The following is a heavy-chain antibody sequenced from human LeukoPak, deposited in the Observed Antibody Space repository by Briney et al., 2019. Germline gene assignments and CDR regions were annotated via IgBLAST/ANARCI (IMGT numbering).Heavy chain of an antibody. CDR3: AKSGGSSGKALGY. CDR2: ISYDGSNK. D-gene: IGHD3-22*01. CDR1: GFTFRSYG. V-gene: IGHV3-30*18. J-gene: IGHJ4*02. Sequence: GGTLRLSCAASGFTFRSYGMHWVRQAPGKGLEWVAVISYDGSNKYYADSVKGRFTISRDNSKNTLYLQMNSLRAEDTAVYYCAKSGGSSGKALGYWGQGTLVTVSS.